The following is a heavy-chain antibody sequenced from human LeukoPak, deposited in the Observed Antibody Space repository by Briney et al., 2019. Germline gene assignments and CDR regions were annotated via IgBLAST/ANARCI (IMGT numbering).Heavy chain of an antibody. CDR2: IKQDGSEK. Sequence: GGSLRLSCAPSGFTFSSYCMSWVRQAPGKGLEGVANIKQDGSEKYYVDSVKGRFTISRDNAKNSLYLQMNSLRAEDTAVYYCARKAYGLDVWGKGTTVTVSS. J-gene: IGHJ6*04. CDR1: GFTFSSYC. V-gene: IGHV3-7*03. CDR3: ARKAYGLDV.